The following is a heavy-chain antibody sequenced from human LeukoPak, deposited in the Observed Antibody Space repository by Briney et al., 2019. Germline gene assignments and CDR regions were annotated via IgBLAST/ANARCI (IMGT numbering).Heavy chain of an antibody. D-gene: IGHD5-24*01. CDR2: INHREST. J-gene: IGHJ4*02. V-gene: IGHV4-34*01. CDR3: ARAVEMATIEIDY. CDR1: GGSFSGYY. Sequence: PSETLSLTCAVYGGSFSGYYWSWIRQPPGKGLEWIGEINHRESTNYNPSRKRRVTISVDTPKNQFSLKLDSVAAADTAVYYCARAVEMATIEIDYWGQGKLVTVSS.